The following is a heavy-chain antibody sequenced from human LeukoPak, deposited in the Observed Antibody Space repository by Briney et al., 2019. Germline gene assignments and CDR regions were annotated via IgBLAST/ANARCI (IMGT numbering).Heavy chain of an antibody. CDR3: ARLPYSSSWYLDY. J-gene: IGHJ4*02. CDR2: IYYSGST. CDR1: GGSISSSSYY. D-gene: IGHD6-13*01. Sequence: TSETLSLTCTVSGGSISSSSYYWGWIRQPPGKGLEWIGSIYYSGSTYYNPSLKSRVTISVDTPKNQFSLKLSSVTAADTAVYYCARLPYSSSWYLDYWGQGTLVTVSS. V-gene: IGHV4-39*01.